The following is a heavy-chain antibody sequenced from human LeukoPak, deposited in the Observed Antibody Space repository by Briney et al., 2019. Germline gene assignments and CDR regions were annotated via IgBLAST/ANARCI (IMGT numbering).Heavy chain of an antibody. J-gene: IGHJ2*01. Sequence: SETLSLTCTVSGGSVSSYYWSWIRQSPGKGLEWIGYIYNSENTKYNSSLESRVTISVDTSKNQFFLKLSSVTAADTAVYYCARFHSGPSGWYVLWYFGLWGRGTLVTVSS. CDR2: IYNSENT. CDR1: GGSVSSYY. CDR3: ARFHSGPSGWYVLWYFGL. V-gene: IGHV4-4*09. D-gene: IGHD6-19*01.